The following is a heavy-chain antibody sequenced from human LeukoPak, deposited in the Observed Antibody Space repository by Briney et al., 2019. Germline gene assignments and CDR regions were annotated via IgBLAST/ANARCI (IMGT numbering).Heavy chain of an antibody. CDR3: ARDLELSAVYYFDS. CDR1: GFTFSIFP. CDR2: ISSGSEK. V-gene: IGHV3-30*04. J-gene: IGHJ4*02. Sequence: PGGSLRLSCEASGFTFSIFPMHWVRQAPGKGLEWVALISSGSEKYYADSVKDRFTISRDNSKNMLYLQMNSLRADDTAVYYCARDLELSAVYYFDSWGQGTLVIVSS. D-gene: IGHD3-3*01.